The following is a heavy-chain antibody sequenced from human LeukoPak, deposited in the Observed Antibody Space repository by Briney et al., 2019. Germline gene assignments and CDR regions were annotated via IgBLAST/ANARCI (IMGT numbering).Heavy chain of an antibody. CDR2: ISDTGNT. J-gene: IGHJ4*02. V-gene: IGHV3-23*01. D-gene: IGHD1-26*01. CDR3: ARTGGSQGGNY. CDR1: GFTLSSYA. Sequence: GGSLRLSCAASGFTLSSYAMSWVRQAPGKGLEWVSAISDTGNTYHADSVKGRFTISRDSSKNTLFLQMNSLRAEDTAVYYCARTGGSQGGNYWGQGTLVTVSS.